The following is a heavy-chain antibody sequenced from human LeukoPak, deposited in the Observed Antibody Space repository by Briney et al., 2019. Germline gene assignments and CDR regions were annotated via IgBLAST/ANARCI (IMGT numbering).Heavy chain of an antibody. D-gene: IGHD6-19*01. CDR1: GFSFGSHG. CDR2: IWNDGSDK. CDR3: AKGSWAVPAHY. Sequence: GGSLRLSCAASGFSFGSHGMHWVRQPPGKGLEWVAFIWNDGSDKYYADSVKDRFTISRDNSKNTLHLQMSSLRAEDSGVYYGAKGSWAVPAHYGGQGTLVTVSS. J-gene: IGHJ4*02. V-gene: IGHV3-30*02.